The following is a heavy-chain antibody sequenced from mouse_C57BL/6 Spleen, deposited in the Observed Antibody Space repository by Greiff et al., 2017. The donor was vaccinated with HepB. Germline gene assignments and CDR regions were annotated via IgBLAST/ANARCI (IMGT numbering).Heavy chain of an antibody. V-gene: IGHV1-62-2*01. J-gene: IGHJ2*01. CDR3: ARYERTYYSTYFDD. D-gene: IGHD2-5*01. CDR1: GYTFTEYT. CDR2: FYTGSGSI. Sequence: QVQLQQSGAELVKPGASVKLSCTASGYTFTEYTIPWVKQRSGKGLEWIGWFYTGSGSIKYNEKLKDKVTLTADKSASTVYMELSRLTSEDSAVYFCARYERTYYSTYFDDWGQGTTLTVSS.